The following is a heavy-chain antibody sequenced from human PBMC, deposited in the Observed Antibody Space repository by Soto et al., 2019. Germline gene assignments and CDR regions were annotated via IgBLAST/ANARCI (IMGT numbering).Heavy chain of an antibody. CDR2: ISSSGTTI. V-gene: IGHV3-48*03. CDR3: ARDRGTVTNKVGQDYGMDV. CDR1: GFTFSNYD. D-gene: IGHD4-17*01. Sequence: EVQLVESGGGLVQPGGSLRLSCAASGFTFSNYDMHWVRQATGKGLEWVSYISSSGTTINYADSVQGRFTISRDNAKNSLFLQMSSLRDEDTAVYYCARDRGTVTNKVGQDYGMDVWGQGNTVTVSS. J-gene: IGHJ6*02.